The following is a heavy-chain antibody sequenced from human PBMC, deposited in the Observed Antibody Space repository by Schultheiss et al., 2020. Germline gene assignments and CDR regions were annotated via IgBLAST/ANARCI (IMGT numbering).Heavy chain of an antibody. D-gene: IGHD4-17*01. J-gene: IGHJ4*02. CDR3: ARYDYGDIDY. V-gene: IGHV3-9*01. CDR1: GFTFDDYA. CDR2: ISWNSGSI. Sequence: GGSLRLSCAASGFTFDDYAMHWVRQAPGKGLEWVSGISWNSGSIGYADSVKGRFTISRDNAKNSLYLQMNSLRAEDTALYYCARYDYGDIDYWGQGTLVTVSS.